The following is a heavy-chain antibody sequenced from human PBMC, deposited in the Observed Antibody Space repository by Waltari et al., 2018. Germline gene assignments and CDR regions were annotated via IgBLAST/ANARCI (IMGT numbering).Heavy chain of an antibody. CDR2: ISRRERA. D-gene: IGHD2-21*01. Sequence: QLQLQESGPGLVKPSETLFLTCNVSGGSISDTSYFWGWVRQPPGKGLEWIGSISRRERALYKWSPTSRATISFDNAKNHTHWKRTPLTAADTATYYWTRDANVVAPPPSGYWGQGALVTVS. CDR1: GGSISDTSYF. J-gene: IGHJ4*02. V-gene: IGHV4-39*02. CDR3: TRDANVVAPPPSGY.